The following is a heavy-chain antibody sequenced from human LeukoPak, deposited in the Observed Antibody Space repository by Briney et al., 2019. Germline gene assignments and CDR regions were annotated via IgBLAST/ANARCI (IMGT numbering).Heavy chain of an antibody. V-gene: IGHV3-30*04. CDR2: ISYDGSNK. J-gene: IGHJ4*02. CDR1: GFAFSTYP. CDR3: ASRHYDFGYY. D-gene: IGHD4-17*01. Sequence: TGGSLRLSCAASGFAFSTYPVHWVRQAPGKGLEWVAVISYDGSNKYYADSVKGRFTISRDNSKSTLYLQMNSLRAEDTAIYYCASRHYDFGYYWGQGTLVTVSS.